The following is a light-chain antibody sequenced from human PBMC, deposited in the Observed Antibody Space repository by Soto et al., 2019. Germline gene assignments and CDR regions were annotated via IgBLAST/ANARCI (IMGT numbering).Light chain of an antibody. CDR3: MQGTHWPHT. CDR2: KVS. Sequence: DIVMTQSPLSLPVTLGQPASISCRSSQSLVYSDGNTYLSWFQQRPGQCPRRLIYKVSKRDSGVPDRFSGSGSGADFTLKISKVEVEDVGVYSCMQGTHWPHTCGPATKVDIK. CDR1: QSLVYSDGNTY. J-gene: IGKJ3*01. V-gene: IGKV2-30*01.